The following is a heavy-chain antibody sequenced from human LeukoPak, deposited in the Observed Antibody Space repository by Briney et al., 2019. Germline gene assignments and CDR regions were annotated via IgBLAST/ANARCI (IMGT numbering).Heavy chain of an antibody. V-gene: IGHV1-18*01. J-gene: IGHJ4*02. CDR2: ISAENGNT. Sequence: ASVKVSCKASGYTFTSYRISWVRQAPGQGLEWMGWISAENGNTNYAQKLQGRVTMTTDTSTSTAYMELRSLRSDDTAVFFFFKQKTAYDILTGSNFDYWGQGTLVTVSS. CDR1: GYTFTSYR. CDR3: FKQKTAYDILTGSNFDY. D-gene: IGHD3-9*01.